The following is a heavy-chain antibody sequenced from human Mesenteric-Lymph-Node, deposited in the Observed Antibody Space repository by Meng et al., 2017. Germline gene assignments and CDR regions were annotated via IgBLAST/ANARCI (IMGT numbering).Heavy chain of an antibody. D-gene: IGHD1-26*01. Sequence: EAQLVDSGAGLVLPGGSLKLSCAASGFTFCGSALHWVRQASGKGLEWVGRGRDKDNNYATSYAESVKGRFTISRDNSRNTAYLQMDSLKTEDTAVYYCGSGNYFDYWGQGTLVTVSS. J-gene: IGHJ4*02. CDR1: GFTFCGSA. CDR2: GRDKDNNYAT. CDR3: GSGNYFDY. V-gene: IGHV3-73*01.